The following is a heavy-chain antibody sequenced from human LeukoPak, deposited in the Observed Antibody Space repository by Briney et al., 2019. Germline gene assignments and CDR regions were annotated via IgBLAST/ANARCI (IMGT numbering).Heavy chain of an antibody. CDR1: GFTFSRFW. Sequence: GGSLRLSCAASGFTFSRFWMTWVRQAPGKGLEWVANINQDGSEKYYVDSVKGRFTISRDNAKNSLYLQMNSLRAEDTAVYYCARSRGDFWGQGTLVTVSS. V-gene: IGHV3-7*01. J-gene: IGHJ4*02. CDR3: ARSRGDF. CDR2: INQDGSEK.